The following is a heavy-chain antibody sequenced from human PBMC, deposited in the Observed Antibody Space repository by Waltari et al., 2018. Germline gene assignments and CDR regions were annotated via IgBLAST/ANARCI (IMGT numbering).Heavy chain of an antibody. V-gene: IGHV3-30-3*01. CDR1: GLPFRSHA. CDR3: ARLLNY. CDR2: ISYDGSNK. J-gene: IGHJ4*02. D-gene: IGHD2-15*01. Sequence: QVPLVESVGGVVQPGRSLSLSFAASGLPFRSHARHWGRQAPGKGLGWVAVISYDGSNKYYADSVKGRFTSSRDNSKNTLYLQMNSLRAEDTAVYYCARLLNYWGQGTLVTVSS.